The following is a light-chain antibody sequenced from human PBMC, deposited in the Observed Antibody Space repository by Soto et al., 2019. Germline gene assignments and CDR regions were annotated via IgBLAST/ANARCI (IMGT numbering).Light chain of an antibody. Sequence: ELALTQSPATLSLSPGETATLSCRASQSVRNYLAWYQQKPGQAPRLLIYDASNRATGTPARFSGSGSETDFTLTISSLEPEDFAVYYCQQRASWVTVGQGTRVEIK. J-gene: IGKJ5*01. CDR3: QQRASWVT. V-gene: IGKV3-11*01. CDR2: DAS. CDR1: QSVRNY.